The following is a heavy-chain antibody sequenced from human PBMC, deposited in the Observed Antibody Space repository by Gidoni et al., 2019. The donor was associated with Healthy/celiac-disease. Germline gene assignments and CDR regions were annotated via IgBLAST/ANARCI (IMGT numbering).Heavy chain of an antibody. CDR2: IYDSEST. V-gene: IGHV4-31*03. Sequence: QLQESGTGLVKPSQTLSLSCTVSGGSTLSGGYYWGWIRQHPAQGLEWIGYIYDSESTNYNPSLKSRVTISVDTSKNHFSLKLSSVTAADTAVYYCARGETRQLEDWFDPWGQGTLVTVSS. D-gene: IGHD6-6*01. CDR1: GGSTLSGGYY. CDR3: ARGETRQLEDWFDP. J-gene: IGHJ5*02.